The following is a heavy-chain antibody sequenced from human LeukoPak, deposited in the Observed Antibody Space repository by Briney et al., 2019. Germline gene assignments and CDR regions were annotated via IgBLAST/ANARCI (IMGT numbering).Heavy chain of an antibody. Sequence: TGGSLRLSCAASGFTFSSYEMNWVRQAPGKGLEWVSYISSSGSTIYYADSVKGRFTISRDNAKNSLYLQMNSLRAEDTAVYYCARDRSGYIDRPIDYWGQGALVTVSS. D-gene: IGHD5-12*01. CDR2: ISSSGSTI. V-gene: IGHV3-48*03. CDR3: ARDRSGYIDRPIDY. CDR1: GFTFSSYE. J-gene: IGHJ4*02.